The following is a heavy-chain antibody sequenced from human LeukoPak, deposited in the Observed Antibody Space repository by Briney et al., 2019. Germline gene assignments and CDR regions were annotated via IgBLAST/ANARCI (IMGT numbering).Heavy chain of an antibody. CDR2: ISYDGSNK. CDR1: GFTFSSYA. Sequence: GGSLRLSCAASGFTFSSYAMHWVRQAPGKGLEWVAVISYDGSNKCYADSVKGRFTISRDNSKNTLYLQMNSLRAEDTAVYYCARAKVRSSGWLDAFDIWGQGTMVTVSS. V-gene: IGHV3-30-3*01. J-gene: IGHJ3*02. D-gene: IGHD6-19*01. CDR3: ARAKVRSSGWLDAFDI.